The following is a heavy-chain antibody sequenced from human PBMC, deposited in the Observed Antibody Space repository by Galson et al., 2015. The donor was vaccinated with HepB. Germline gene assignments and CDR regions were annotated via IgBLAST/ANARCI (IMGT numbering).Heavy chain of an antibody. CDR1: GYTFTSYY. V-gene: IGHV1-46*03. D-gene: IGHD2-15*01. J-gene: IGHJ3*02. CDR3: ARVGCSGGSCYLDAFDI. Sequence: SVKASCKASGYTFTSYYMHWVRQAPGQGLEWMGIINPSGGSTSYAQKFQGRVTMTRDTSTSTVYMELSSLRSEDTAVYYCARVGCSGGSCYLDAFDIWGQGTMVTVSS. CDR2: INPSGGST.